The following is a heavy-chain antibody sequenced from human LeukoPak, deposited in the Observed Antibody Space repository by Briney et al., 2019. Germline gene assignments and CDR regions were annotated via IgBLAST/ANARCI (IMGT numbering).Heavy chain of an antibody. CDR1: GFTFSSYG. CDR2: IRYDGSNK. V-gene: IGHV3-30*02. J-gene: IGHJ4*02. Sequence: GGSLRLSCAASGFTFSSYGMHWVRQAPGKGLEWVAFIRYDGSNKYYADSVKGRFTISRDNSKNTLYLQMNSLRAEDTAVYYCAKPVQLERREYYFDYWGQGTLVTVSS. D-gene: IGHD1-1*01. CDR3: AKPVQLERREYYFDY.